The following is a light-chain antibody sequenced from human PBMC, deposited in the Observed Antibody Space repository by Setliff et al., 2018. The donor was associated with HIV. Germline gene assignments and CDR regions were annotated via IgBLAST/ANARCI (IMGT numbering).Light chain of an antibody. CDR2: VAS. V-gene: IGKV1-9*01. Sequence: DIQLTQSPSFLSASVGDRVIITCRASQGISSYLAWYQQKPGKAPELLIYVASTLQSGVPSRFSGSGSGTEFTLTISSLQPEDCQQFSGFPPTFGGGTKVDIK. J-gene: IGKJ4*01. CDR3: FPPT. CDR1: QGISSY.